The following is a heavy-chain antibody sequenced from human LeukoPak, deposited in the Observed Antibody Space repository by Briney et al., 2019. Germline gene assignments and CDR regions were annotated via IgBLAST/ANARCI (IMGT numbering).Heavy chain of an antibody. CDR3: ARIRYCSSTSCYYDAFDI. CDR1: GGSISSSSYY. J-gene: IGHJ3*02. D-gene: IGHD2-2*01. V-gene: IGHV4-39*07. Sequence: SETLSLTCTVSGGSISSSSYYWGWIRQPPGKGLEWIGRIYTSGSTNYNPSLKSRVTMSVDTSKNQFSLKLSSVTAADTAVYYCARIRYCSSTSCYYDAFDIWGQGTMVTVSS. CDR2: IYTSGST.